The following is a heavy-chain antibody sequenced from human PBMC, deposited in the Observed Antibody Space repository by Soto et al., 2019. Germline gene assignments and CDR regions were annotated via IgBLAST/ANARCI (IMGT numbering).Heavy chain of an antibody. CDR3: AAVTTRPYFDY. V-gene: IGHV4-34*01. CDR1: GFSLSGYY. D-gene: IGHD4-17*01. J-gene: IGHJ4*02. CDR2: INHSAST. Sequence: DTPSLTCCIYGFSLSGYYWSWIRQPPGKGLEWIGEINHSASTNHNPSIKSRVTISVDTSKHQFSLKLSSVTAADTAVYYCAAVTTRPYFDYWGQGTLV.